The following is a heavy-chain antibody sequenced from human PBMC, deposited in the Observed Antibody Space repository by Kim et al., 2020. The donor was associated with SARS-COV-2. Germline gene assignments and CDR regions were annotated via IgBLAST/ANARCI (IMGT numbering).Heavy chain of an antibody. D-gene: IGHD6-13*01. J-gene: IGHJ6*02. CDR1: GFTFSSYG. CDR2: ICYDGSNK. V-gene: IGHV3-33*06. CDR3: AKATGYSSSWYVALLYAAYGMDV. Sequence: GGSLRLSCAASGFTFSSYGMHWVRQAPGKGLEWVAVICYDGSNKYYADSVKGRFTISRDNSKNTLYLQMNSLRAEDTAVYYCAKATGYSSSWYVALLYAAYGMDVWGQGTTVTVSS.